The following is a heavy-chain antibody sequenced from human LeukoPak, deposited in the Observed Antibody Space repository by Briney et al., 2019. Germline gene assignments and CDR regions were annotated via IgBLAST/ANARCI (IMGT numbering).Heavy chain of an antibody. CDR2: IYYGGST. Sequence: PPETLSLTCTVSGGSISSYYWSWIRQPPGKGLEWIGYIYYGGSTNYNPSLKSRVTISVDTSKNQFSLKLSSVTAADTAVYYCARVGPLVWWLPSGTTSDAFDIWGQGTMVTVSS. D-gene: IGHD5-12*01. CDR3: ARVGPLVWWLPSGTTSDAFDI. V-gene: IGHV4-59*01. J-gene: IGHJ3*02. CDR1: GGSISSYY.